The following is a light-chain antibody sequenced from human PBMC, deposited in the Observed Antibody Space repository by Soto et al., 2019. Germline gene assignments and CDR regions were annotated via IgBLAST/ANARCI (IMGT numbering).Light chain of an antibody. CDR2: AAS. CDR3: QQSNSNPLT. V-gene: IGKV1-39*01. Sequence: IQMTQSPSSRPASVGDRVTITRRAGQSISSYLNWYQQTTGKPPKILIYAASSLPSGVPSVFSGSGSGTDCTLTISSLQPEDFATYYGQQSNSNPLTFGQGTKVDIK. CDR1: QSISSY. J-gene: IGKJ1*01.